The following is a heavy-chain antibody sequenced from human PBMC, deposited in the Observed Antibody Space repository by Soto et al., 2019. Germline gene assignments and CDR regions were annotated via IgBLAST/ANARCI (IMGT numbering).Heavy chain of an antibody. CDR3: ARIAATGRGWDV. CDR1: GFTFSSYW. J-gene: IGHJ6*02. V-gene: IGHV3-7*01. CDR2: IKQDGSEE. Sequence: EVQLVESGGGLVQPGGSLRLSCVDSGFTFSSYWMSWVRKAPVKGLEWVGNIKQDGSEENYVDSLKGRFTSSRDNAKNSRSLKMNSLRAEDSAVYYGARIAATGRGWDVWGQGTTVVVSS. D-gene: IGHD6-13*01.